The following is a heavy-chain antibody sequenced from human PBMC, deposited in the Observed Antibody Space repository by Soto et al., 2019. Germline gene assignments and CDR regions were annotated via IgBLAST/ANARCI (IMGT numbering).Heavy chain of an antibody. J-gene: IGHJ5*02. V-gene: IGHV3-15*07. CDR1: DFTFSNAW. CDR3: STRLDL. Sequence: SGGSLRLSCAASDFTFSNAWMNWVRQAPGKGLEWVGLIRRKTDGGTTDYAAPVKGRFSILRDDSKNTLYLQMNSLKVEDTAVYYCSTRLDLWGQGTLVTVSS. D-gene: IGHD2-21*01. CDR2: IRRKTDGGTT.